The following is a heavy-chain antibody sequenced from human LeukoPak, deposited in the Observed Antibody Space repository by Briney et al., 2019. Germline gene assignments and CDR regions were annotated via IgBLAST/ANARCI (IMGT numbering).Heavy chain of an antibody. D-gene: IGHD3-9*01. V-gene: IGHV4-39*07. CDR3: ARGLSYFDWLLSGRKGFDP. J-gene: IGHJ5*02. Sequence: ASETLSLTCTVSGGSISSSTNYWGWIRQPPGKGLEWVGNIYYSGGTFYNPSLKSRVTISVDTSKNQFSLKLSSVTAADTAVYYCARGLSYFDWLLSGRKGFDPWGQGTLVTVSS. CDR1: GGSISSSTNY. CDR2: IYYSGGT.